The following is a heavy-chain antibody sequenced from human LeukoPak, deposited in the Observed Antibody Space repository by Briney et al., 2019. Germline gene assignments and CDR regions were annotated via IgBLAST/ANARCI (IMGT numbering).Heavy chain of an antibody. V-gene: IGHV3-64*01. J-gene: IGHJ4*02. CDR3: ARRGSYYGDSMDY. CDR1: GFTFSSYA. D-gene: IGHD1-26*01. CDR2: ISSNGGST. Sequence: GGSLRLSCAASGFTFSSYAMHWVRQAPGKGLQYVSAISSNGGSTYYANSLKGRFTISRDYSKSTLYLQMGSLRAEDMAVYYCARRGSYYGDSMDYWGQGTLVTVSS.